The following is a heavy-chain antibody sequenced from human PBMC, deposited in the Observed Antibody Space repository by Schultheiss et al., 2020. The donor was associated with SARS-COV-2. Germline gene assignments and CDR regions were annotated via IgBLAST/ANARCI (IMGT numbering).Heavy chain of an antibody. J-gene: IGHJ5*02. CDR3: ARVAFVVVPAAKGGFDP. D-gene: IGHD2-2*01. CDR1: GYTFTGYY. V-gene: IGHV1-2*02. CDR2: INPNSGGT. Sequence: ASVKVSCKASGYTFTGYYMHWVRQAPGQGLEWMGWINPNSGGTNYAQKFQGRVTMTRNTSISTAYMELRSLRSDDTAVYYCARVAFVVVPAAKGGFDPWGQGTLVTVSS.